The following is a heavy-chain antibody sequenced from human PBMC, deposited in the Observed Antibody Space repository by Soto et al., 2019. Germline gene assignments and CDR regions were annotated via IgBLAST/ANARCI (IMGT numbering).Heavy chain of an antibody. CDR3: ARIDSSGYYYWFDP. CDR2: IYYSGST. D-gene: IGHD3-22*01. Sequence: QVQLQESGPGLVKPSQTLSLTCTVSGGSISSGGYYWSWIRQHPGKGLEWIGYIYYSGSTYYNPSLTSRVTISVDTSKNQFSLKLSSVTAADTAVYYCARIDSSGYYYWFDPWGQGTLVTVSS. V-gene: IGHV4-31*03. CDR1: GGSISSGGYY. J-gene: IGHJ5*02.